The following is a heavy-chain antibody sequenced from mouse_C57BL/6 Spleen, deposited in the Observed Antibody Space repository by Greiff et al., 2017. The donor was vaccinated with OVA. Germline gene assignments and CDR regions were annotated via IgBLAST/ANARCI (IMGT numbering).Heavy chain of an antibody. CDR1: GYTFTSYW. J-gene: IGHJ3*01. CDR3: AGCSSKAWFAY. Sequence: QVHVKQPGAELVKPGASVKLSCKASGYTFTSYWMHWVKQRPGQGLEWIGMIHPNSGSTNYNEKFKSKATLTVDKSSSTAYMQLSSLTSEDSAVYYCAGCSSKAWFAYWGQGTLVTVSA. V-gene: IGHV1-64*01. D-gene: IGHD1-1*01. CDR2: IHPNSGST.